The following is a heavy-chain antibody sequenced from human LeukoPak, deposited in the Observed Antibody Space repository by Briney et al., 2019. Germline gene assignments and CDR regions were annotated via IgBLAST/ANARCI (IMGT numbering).Heavy chain of an antibody. V-gene: IGHV4-30-4*01. CDR2: IYYSGST. Sequence: SETLSLTCTVSGGSISSGDYYWSWIRQPPGKGLEWIGYIYYSGSTYYNPSLQSRVIISVDTSKNQFPLKLTSVTAADTAVYYCARALYSVTTVTTEYWFDYWGQGTLVTVSS. CDR3: ARALYSVTTVTTEYWFDY. D-gene: IGHD4-17*01. J-gene: IGHJ4*02. CDR1: GGSISSGDYY.